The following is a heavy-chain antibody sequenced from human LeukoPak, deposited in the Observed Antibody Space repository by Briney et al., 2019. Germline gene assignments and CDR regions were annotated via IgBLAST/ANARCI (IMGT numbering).Heavy chain of an antibody. V-gene: IGHV4-59*08. D-gene: IGHD6-19*01. CDR3: ARASSYTGHLGW. J-gene: IGHJ4*02. CDR1: GGSISSYY. CDR2: IYSSGST. Sequence: PSETLSLTCTVSGGSISSYYWSWIRQPPGKGLNWIGYIYSSGSTNYNPSLKSRVTISVDTSKNQFSLNLISVTAADTAVYYCARASSYTGHLGWWGQGTLVTVSS.